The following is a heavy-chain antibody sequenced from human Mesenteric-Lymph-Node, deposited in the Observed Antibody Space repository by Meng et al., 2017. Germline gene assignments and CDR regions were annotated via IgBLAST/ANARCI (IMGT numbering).Heavy chain of an antibody. D-gene: IGHD3-22*01. V-gene: IGHV3-7*01. CDR1: GFTFSSYW. J-gene: IGHJ4*02. CDR2: IKQDGSEK. Sequence: GESLKISCAASGFTFSSYWMSWVRQAPGKGLEWVANIKQDGSEKYYVDSVKGRFTISRDNAKNSLYLQMNSLRAEDTAVYYCARDDSNYYDSSGYYQYFDYWGQGTLVTGSS. CDR3: ARDDSNYYDSSGYYQYFDY.